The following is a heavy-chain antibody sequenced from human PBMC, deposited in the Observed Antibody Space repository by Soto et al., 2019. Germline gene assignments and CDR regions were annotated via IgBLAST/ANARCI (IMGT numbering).Heavy chain of an antibody. CDR2: IIPILGIA. V-gene: IGHV1-69*04. J-gene: IGHJ3*02. D-gene: IGHD3-9*01. CDR1: GGTFSSYT. CDR3: ARDQDYDILTGYPDAFDI. Sequence: GASVKVSCKASGGTFSSYTISWVRQAPGQGLEWMGRIIPILGIANYAQKFQGRVTITADKSTSTAYMELSSLRSEDTAVYYCARDQDYDILTGYPDAFDIWGQGTMVTVSS.